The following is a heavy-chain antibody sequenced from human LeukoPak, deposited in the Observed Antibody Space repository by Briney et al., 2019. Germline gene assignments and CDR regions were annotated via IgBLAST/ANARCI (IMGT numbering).Heavy chain of an antibody. CDR3: ARDRLGAVDYYGMDV. D-gene: IGHD6-19*01. Sequence: GRSLRLPCAASGFTFSSYAMHWVRQAPGKGLEWVAVISYDGSNKYYADSVKGRFTISRDNSKNTLYLQMNSLRAEDTAVYYCARDRLGAVDYYGMDVWGQGTTVTVSS. CDR2: ISYDGSNK. J-gene: IGHJ6*02. CDR1: GFTFSSYA. V-gene: IGHV3-30-3*01.